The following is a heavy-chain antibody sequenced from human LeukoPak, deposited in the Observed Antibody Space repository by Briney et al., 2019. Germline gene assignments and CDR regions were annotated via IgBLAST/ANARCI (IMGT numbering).Heavy chain of an antibody. CDR3: ARRGPNADFDY. CDR2: FHTRGST. Sequence: SETLSLTCTVSRGSISSGNYYWSWIRQPAGKGLEWIGRFHTRGSTNYNPSLKSRVIISADTSKNQFSLKLSSVTAADTAVYYCARRGPNADFDYWGQGTLVTVSS. J-gene: IGHJ4*02. V-gene: IGHV4-61*02. D-gene: IGHD3-16*01. CDR1: RGSISSGNYY.